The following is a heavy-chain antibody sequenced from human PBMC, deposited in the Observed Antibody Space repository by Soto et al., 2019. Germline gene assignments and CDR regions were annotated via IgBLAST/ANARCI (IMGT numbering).Heavy chain of an antibody. CDR2: ISYDGSKK. Sequence: QVQLVESGGGVVQPGRSLRLSCAASGFTFSTYIVHWVRQAPGKGLEWVALISYDGSKKYYADSVKGRFTISRDNSKNSLYLQMNSLRAEDTAVYYCATGADAFDIWGQGTMVTVSS. CDR3: ATGADAFDI. J-gene: IGHJ3*02. V-gene: IGHV3-30-3*01. CDR1: GFTFSTYI.